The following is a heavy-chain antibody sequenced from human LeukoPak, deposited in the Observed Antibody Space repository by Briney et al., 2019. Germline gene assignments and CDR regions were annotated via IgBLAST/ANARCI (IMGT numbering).Heavy chain of an antibody. Sequence: ASVKVSCKASGYTFTSYDINWVRQATGQGLEWMGWMNPNSGNTGYAQKFQGRVTITRNTSISTAYMELSSLRSEDTAVYYCARVSSGSWFFDYWGQGTLVTVSS. CDR3: ARVSSGSWFFDY. V-gene: IGHV1-8*03. CDR2: MNPNSGNT. D-gene: IGHD1-26*01. CDR1: GYTFTSYD. J-gene: IGHJ4*02.